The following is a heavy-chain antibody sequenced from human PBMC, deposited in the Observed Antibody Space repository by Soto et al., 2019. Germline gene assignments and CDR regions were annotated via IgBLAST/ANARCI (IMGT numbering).Heavy chain of an antibody. J-gene: IGHJ3*02. D-gene: IGHD6-19*01. CDR2: ISSSSSTI. V-gene: IGHV3-48*01. CDR1: GFTFSSYS. CDR3: AKDLWLVLDAFDI. Sequence: GGSLRLSCAASGFTFSSYSMNWVRQAPGKGLEWVSYISSSSSTIYYADSVKGRFTISRDNAKNSLYLQMNSLRAEDTAVYYCAKDLWLVLDAFDIWGQGTMVTVSS.